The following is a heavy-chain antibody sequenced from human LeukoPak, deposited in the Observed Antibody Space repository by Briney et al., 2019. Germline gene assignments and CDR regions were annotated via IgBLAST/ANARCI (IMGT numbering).Heavy chain of an antibody. V-gene: IGHV1-2*02. CDR2: INPHSGGT. J-gene: IGHJ4*02. D-gene: IGHD3-22*01. CDR1: GYTFTRYY. Sequence: ASVTVSYKASGYTFTRYYMHWVRQPPGQGLEWMGWINPHSGGTHSAQMFQGRVTMTRDTSISTAYMELSRLRSDDTAVYFCARAPYYYGGSGPIDYWGQGTVDSVSS. CDR3: ARAPYYYGGSGPIDY.